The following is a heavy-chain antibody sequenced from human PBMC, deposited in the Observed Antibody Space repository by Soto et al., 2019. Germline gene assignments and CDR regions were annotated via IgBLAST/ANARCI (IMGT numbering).Heavy chain of an antibody. CDR1: GGSFSGYY. V-gene: IGHV4-34*01. D-gene: IGHD3-16*02. CDR2: INHSGST. Sequence: QVQLQQWGAGLLKPSETLSLTCAVYGGSFSGYYWSWIRQPPGKGLEWIGEINHSGSTNYNPSLKSRVTISVDTSKNQFSLKLRSVTAADTAVYYCATSMVWGSYRPYYFDYWGQGTLVTVSS. CDR3: ATSMVWGSYRPYYFDY. J-gene: IGHJ4*02.